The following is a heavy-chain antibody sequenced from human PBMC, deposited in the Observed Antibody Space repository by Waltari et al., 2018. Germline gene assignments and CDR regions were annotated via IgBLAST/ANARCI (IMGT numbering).Heavy chain of an antibody. CDR3: ARDDSSGYCRY. CDR2: IRSIGSTI. J-gene: IGHJ4*02. Sequence: QVQLVESGGGLVKPGGSLRLSCAASGFTFSDYYMSWIRQAPGKGLGWVYLIRSIGSTIYYADSVKGRFTISRDNAKNSLYLQMNSLRAEDTAVYYCARDDSSGYCRYWGQGTLVTVSS. CDR1: GFTFSDYY. V-gene: IGHV3-11*04. D-gene: IGHD3-22*01.